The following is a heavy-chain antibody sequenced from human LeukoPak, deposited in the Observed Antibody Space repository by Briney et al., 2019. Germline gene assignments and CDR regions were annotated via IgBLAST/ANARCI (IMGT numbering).Heavy chain of an antibody. CDR3: ARAYPGGWFDP. D-gene: IGHD3-16*01. V-gene: IGHV4-4*02. Sequence: PSETLSLTCAVSGGSISTAHWWNWVRQSPGKGLEWIGEIYHRGNSNYNPSLKSRVSISVDTSKNQFSLKVTSLTAADTAVYYCARAYPGGWFDPWGQGTLVTVSS. J-gene: IGHJ5*02. CDR2: IYHRGNS. CDR1: GGSISTAHW.